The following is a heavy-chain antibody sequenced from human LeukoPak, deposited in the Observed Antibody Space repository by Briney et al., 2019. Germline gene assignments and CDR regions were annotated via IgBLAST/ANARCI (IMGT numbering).Heavy chain of an antibody. D-gene: IGHD3-3*01. J-gene: IGHJ6*02. CDR2: IYYSGST. Sequence: PSETLSLTCTVSGGSISSYYWSWIRQPPGKGLEWIGYIYYSGSTNYNPSLKSRVTISVDTSKKQFSLKLSSVTAADTAVYYCARETHDFWSGYPSSGMDVWGQGTTVTVSS. CDR3: ARETHDFWSGYPSSGMDV. V-gene: IGHV4-59*01. CDR1: GGSISSYY.